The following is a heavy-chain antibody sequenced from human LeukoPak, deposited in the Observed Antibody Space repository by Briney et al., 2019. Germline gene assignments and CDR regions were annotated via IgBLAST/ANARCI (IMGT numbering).Heavy chain of an antibody. CDR1: GFTFRSHA. CDR2: ISGSGDDT. Sequence: GGSLRLSCAASGFTFRSHAMNWVRQAPGKGLEWVSVISGSGDDTYYADSVKGRFTISRDNSKNTLYLQMNSLRAEDTAVYYCAKDALPAGWLVPYYFDYWGQGTLVTVSS. D-gene: IGHD6-19*01. V-gene: IGHV3-23*01. J-gene: IGHJ4*02. CDR3: AKDALPAGWLVPYYFDY.